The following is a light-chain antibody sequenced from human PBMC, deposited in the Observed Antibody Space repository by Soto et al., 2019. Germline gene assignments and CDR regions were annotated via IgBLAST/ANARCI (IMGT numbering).Light chain of an antibody. Sequence: DIQMTQSPSSLSASVGDRVTITCRASQSIGSYLNWYQQAPGRAPKFLISAASSLQSGVPSRFSGSGSGTEFTLTISSLQPDDFATYYCQQYVTAFRTFGQGTKVDIK. CDR2: AAS. J-gene: IGKJ1*01. CDR1: QSIGSY. V-gene: IGKV1-39*01. CDR3: QQYVTAFRT.